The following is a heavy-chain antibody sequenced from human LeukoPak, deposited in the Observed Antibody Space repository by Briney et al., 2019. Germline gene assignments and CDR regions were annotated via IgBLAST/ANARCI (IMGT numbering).Heavy chain of an antibody. CDR2: IIPIFGTA. J-gene: IGHJ4*02. D-gene: IGHD6-19*01. V-gene: IGHV1-69*01. Sequence: ASVKVSCKASGGTFSSYAISWVRQAPGQGLEWMGGIIPIFGTANYAQKFQGRVTITADESTSTAYMELSSLRSEDTAVYYCARESGGSGCFDYWGQGTLVTVSS. CDR3: ARESGGSGCFDY. CDR1: GGTFSSYA.